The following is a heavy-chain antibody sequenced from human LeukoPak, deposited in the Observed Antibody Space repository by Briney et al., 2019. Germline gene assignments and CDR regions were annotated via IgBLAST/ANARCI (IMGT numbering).Heavy chain of an antibody. CDR1: GFTVSSNY. CDR3: ARDRGEFSHFDY. CDR2: IYSGGST. J-gene: IGHJ4*02. V-gene: IGHV3-66*02. Sequence: GGSLRLSCAASGFTVSSNYMSWVRQAPGKGLEWVSVIYSGGSTYYSDSVKGRFIISRDNSKNTLYLQMNSLRAEDTAVYYCARDRGEFSHFDYWGQGTLVTVSS. D-gene: IGHD3-16*01.